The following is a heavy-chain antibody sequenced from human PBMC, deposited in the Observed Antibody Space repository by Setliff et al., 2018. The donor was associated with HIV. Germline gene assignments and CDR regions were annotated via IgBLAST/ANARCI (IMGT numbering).Heavy chain of an antibody. CDR3: ARDSRDIVVVIAPEPEPYYYYGMDV. CDR2: IIPIFGTP. D-gene: IGHD2-15*01. Sequence: ASVKVSCKASGDTFNSHAISWVRQAPGQGLEWMGGIIPIFGTPNYAQKFKGRLTITADESTSTVYMELSSLRSGDTAVYYCARDSRDIVVVIAPEPEPYYYYGMDVWGEGTTVTVSS. J-gene: IGHJ6*04. V-gene: IGHV1-69*13. CDR1: GDTFNSHA.